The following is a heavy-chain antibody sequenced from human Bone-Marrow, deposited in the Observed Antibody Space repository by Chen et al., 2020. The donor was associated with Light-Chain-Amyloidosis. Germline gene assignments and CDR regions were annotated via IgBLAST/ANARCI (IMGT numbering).Heavy chain of an antibody. J-gene: IGHJ3*01. CDR2: ITWNSGSI. V-gene: IGHV3-9*01. CDR1: GFPFIDYA. D-gene: IGHD2-21*01. CDR3: MVKSDAFDF. Sequence: EVQLVESGGGLVQPGRSLRLSCAGSGFPFIDYAMQWVRQAPGKGLEWVSGITWNSGSIVYAESVKGRFTISRDNAKNSLYLQMNNLRPEDTALYCCMVKSDAFDFWGQGTMVTVSS.